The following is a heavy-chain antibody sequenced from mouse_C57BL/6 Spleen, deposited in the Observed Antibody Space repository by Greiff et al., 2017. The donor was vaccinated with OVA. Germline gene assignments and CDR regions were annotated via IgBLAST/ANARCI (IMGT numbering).Heavy chain of an antibody. J-gene: IGHJ4*01. D-gene: IGHD2-1*01. CDR2: IYPGDGDT. Sequence: VQRVESGAELVKPGASVKISCKASGYAFSSYWMNWVKQRPGKGLEWIGQIYPGDGDTNYNGKFKGKATLTADKSSSTAYMQLSSLTSEDSAVYFCARGNGNYAMDYWGQGTSVTVSS. CDR1: GYAFSSYW. V-gene: IGHV1-80*01. CDR3: ARGNGNYAMDY.